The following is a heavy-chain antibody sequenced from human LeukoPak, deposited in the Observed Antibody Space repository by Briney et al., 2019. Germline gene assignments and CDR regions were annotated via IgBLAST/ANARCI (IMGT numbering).Heavy chain of an antibody. CDR2: INPNTGVT. J-gene: IGHJ4*02. CDR3: ASYPRYSSSPPFDY. CDR1: GYTFTGYY. V-gene: IGHV1-2*02. D-gene: IGHD5-12*01. Sequence: ASVKVSRKASGYTFTGYYMHWVRQAPGQGLEWMGWINPNTGVTNYAQKFQGRVTMTRDTSISTAYMELSRLRSDDTAVYYCASYPRYSSSPPFDYWGQGTPVTVSS.